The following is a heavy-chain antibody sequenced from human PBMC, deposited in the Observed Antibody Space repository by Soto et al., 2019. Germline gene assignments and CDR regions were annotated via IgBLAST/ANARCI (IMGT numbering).Heavy chain of an antibody. CDR2: IFYSGTT. D-gene: IGHD3-9*01. J-gene: IGHJ2*01. CDR3: AKTGPYDILTYWYFDL. Sequence: SETLSLTCTVSGDSISSSSYYWVWIRQPPGRGLEWIGSIFYSGTTYYNPSLKSRVTISIDTSKNQFSLKLTSVTAADTVVYYCAKTGPYDILTYWYFDLWGRGTLVTVSS. V-gene: IGHV4-39*01. CDR1: GDSISSSSYY.